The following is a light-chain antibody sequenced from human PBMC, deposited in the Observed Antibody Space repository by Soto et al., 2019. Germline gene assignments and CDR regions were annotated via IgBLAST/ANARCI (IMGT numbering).Light chain of an antibody. CDR2: AAS. Sequence: DIQMTQSPSSLSASVGDRVTITCRASQSINSYLNWYQQKPGKAPKLLIYAASNLQSGVPSRFSGSGSGTDFTLTISSLQHEDFETYYCQQSYDTPLTLGGGTKVDIK. CDR1: QSINSY. V-gene: IGKV1-39*01. CDR3: QQSYDTPLT. J-gene: IGKJ4*01.